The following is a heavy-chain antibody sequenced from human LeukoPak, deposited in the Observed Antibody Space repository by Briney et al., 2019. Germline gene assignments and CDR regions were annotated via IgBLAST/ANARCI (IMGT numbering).Heavy chain of an antibody. CDR3: ARSDDISAATTDY. CDR1: GYSFTNYW. D-gene: IGHD6-13*01. Sequence: GESLKISCKCSGYSFTNYWIGCVRQMPGKGLEWMGIIYPGDSDTRYSPSFQGQVTISADKSISTAYLQWSSLRASDTAMYYCARSDDISAATTDYWGRGTLVTVSS. CDR2: IYPGDSDT. J-gene: IGHJ4*02. V-gene: IGHV5-51*01.